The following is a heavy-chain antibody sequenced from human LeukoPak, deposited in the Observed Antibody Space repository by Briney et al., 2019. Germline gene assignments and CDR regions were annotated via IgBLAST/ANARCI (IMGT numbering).Heavy chain of an antibody. CDR1: GFTFSGYW. Sequence: GGSLRLSCAASGFTFSGYWMHWLRQEPRKGLVWVSRISTDGSSRSYADSVKGRFTISRDNGKNTLYLQMNSLRAEDTAVYYCASYLTSIASGIDVWGQGATVTVSS. CDR3: ASYLTSIASGIDV. V-gene: IGHV3-74*01. CDR2: ISTDGSSR. J-gene: IGHJ6*02. D-gene: IGHD2/OR15-2a*01.